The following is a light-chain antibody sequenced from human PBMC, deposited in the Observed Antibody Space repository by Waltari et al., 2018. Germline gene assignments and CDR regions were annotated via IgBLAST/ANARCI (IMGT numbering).Light chain of an antibody. CDR3: SSYTGSITLV. V-gene: IGLV2-14*03. CDR1: GSTVGGCDY. CDR2: DVI. Sequence: QSALTQPAPVSGSPGPSFTLSCTGTGSTVGGCDYVSWYQQHPGKAPKVIIYDVINRPSGVSHRFSGSKSGNTASLTISGLQAEDEADYYCSSYTGSITLVFGSGTKVTVL. J-gene: IGLJ1*01.